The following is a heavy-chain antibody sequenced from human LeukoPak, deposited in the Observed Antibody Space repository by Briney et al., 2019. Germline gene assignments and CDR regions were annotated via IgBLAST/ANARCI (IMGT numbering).Heavy chain of an antibody. D-gene: IGHD1-26*01. CDR1: GFTFSSYG. Sequence: PGGSLRLSCAASGFTFSSYGMHWVRQAPGKGLEWVAVIWYDGSNKYYADSVKGRFTISRDNSKNTLYLQMNSLRAEDTAVYYCARDRGKWEPTNYFDYWGQGTLVTVSS. J-gene: IGHJ4*02. CDR3: ARDRGKWEPTNYFDY. V-gene: IGHV3-33*01. CDR2: IWYDGSNK.